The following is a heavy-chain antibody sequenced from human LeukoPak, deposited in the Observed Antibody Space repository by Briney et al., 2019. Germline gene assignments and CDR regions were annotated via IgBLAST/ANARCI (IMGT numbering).Heavy chain of an antibody. J-gene: IGHJ6*02. Sequence: SETLSLTCTVSGGSISSGGYYWSWIRQHPGKGLEWIGYIYYSGSTYYNPSLKSRVTISVDTSKNQFSLKLSSVTAADTAAYYCARDRLRGMDVWGQGTTVTVSS. CDR1: GGSISSGGYY. V-gene: IGHV4-31*03. CDR3: ARDRLRGMDV. D-gene: IGHD6-25*01. CDR2: IYYSGST.